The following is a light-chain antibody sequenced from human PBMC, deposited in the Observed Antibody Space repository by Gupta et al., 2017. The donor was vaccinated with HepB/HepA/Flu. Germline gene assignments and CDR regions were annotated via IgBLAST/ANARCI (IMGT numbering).Light chain of an antibody. V-gene: IGLV3-1*01. CDR3: QAWDSSTVV. Sequence: SSELTQPPSVSVSPGQTASITCSGDKLGNKYACWYQQKPGQSPMLVIYQDTRRPAGNPERFSGSNSGNTATLTISGTQAMDEADYDCQAWDSSTVVFGGGTKLTVL. CDR1: KLGNKY. CDR2: QDT. J-gene: IGLJ2*01.